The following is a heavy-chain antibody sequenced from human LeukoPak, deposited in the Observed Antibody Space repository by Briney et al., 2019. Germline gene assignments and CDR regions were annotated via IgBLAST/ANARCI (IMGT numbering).Heavy chain of an antibody. CDR1: GFTFSSYE. CDR2: ISSSGSTI. CDR3: AREKSGYSYGYYYYYMDV. V-gene: IGHV3-48*03. D-gene: IGHD5-18*01. J-gene: IGHJ6*03. Sequence: GGSLRLSCAASGFTFSSYEMNWVRQAPGKGLEWVSYISSSGSTIYYADSVKGRFTISRDNAKNSLYLQMNSLRAEDTAVYYCAREKSGYSYGYYYYYMDVWGKGTTVTISS.